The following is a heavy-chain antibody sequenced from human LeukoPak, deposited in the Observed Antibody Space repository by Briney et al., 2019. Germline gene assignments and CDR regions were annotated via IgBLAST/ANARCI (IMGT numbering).Heavy chain of an antibody. CDR1: GFTFSSHA. D-gene: IGHD5-24*01. Sequence: GGSLRLSCAASGFTFSSHAMTWVRQAPGKGLEWVSTISASGGARYYADSVEGRFTNSRDNSKNTVFLQMNSLRAEDTAIYYCATLKDKWLQSPGTDYWGQGTLVTVSS. CDR2: ISASGGAR. CDR3: ATLKDKWLQSPGTDY. V-gene: IGHV3-23*01. J-gene: IGHJ4*02.